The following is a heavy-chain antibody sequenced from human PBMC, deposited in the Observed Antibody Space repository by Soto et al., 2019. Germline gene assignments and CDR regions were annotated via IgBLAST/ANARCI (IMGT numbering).Heavy chain of an antibody. J-gene: IGHJ6*02. D-gene: IGHD7-27*01. CDR3: ARESGERSYYGMDV. CDR2: IWYDGSNK. Sequence: QVQLVESGGGVVQPGRSLRLSCAASGFTFSSYGIHWVRQAPGKGLEWVAVIWYDGSNKYYADSVKGRFTISRDNSKNTLYLQMNSLRAENTAVYYCARESGERSYYGMDVWGQGTTVTVSS. CDR1: GFTFSSYG. V-gene: IGHV3-33*01.